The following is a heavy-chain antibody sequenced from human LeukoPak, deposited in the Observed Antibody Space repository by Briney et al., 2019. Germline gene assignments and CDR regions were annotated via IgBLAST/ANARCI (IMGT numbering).Heavy chain of an antibody. CDR3: ARGCTRTSCYGGVYSHYGMDL. D-gene: IGHD2-2*01. J-gene: IGHJ6*02. V-gene: IGHV3-7*01. CDR2: IKQDGSEK. CDR1: GFTFSSYW. Sequence: TGGSLRLSCAASGFTFSSYWMSWVRQAPGKGREWVANIKQDGSEKYYVDSVTGRFTISRDNAKNSLYLQMNSLRAEDTAVYYCARGCTRTSCYGGVYSHYGMDLCGQGTAVTVSS.